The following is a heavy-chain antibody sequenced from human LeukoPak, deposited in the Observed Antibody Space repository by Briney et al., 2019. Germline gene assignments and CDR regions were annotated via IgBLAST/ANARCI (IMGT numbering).Heavy chain of an antibody. V-gene: IGHV4-59*01. CDR3: ASTYGSGSLYYFDY. J-gene: IGHJ4*02. CDR2: IYYSGST. CDR1: GGSISSYY. Sequence: SETLSLTCTVSGGSISSYYWGWIRQPPGKGLEWIGYIYYSGSTNYNPSLKSRVTISVDTSKNQFSLKLSSVTAADTAVYYCASTYGSGSLYYFDYWGQGTLVTVSS. D-gene: IGHD3-10*01.